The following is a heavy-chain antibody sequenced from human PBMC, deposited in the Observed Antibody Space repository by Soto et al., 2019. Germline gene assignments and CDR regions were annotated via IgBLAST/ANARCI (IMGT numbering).Heavy chain of an antibody. CDR2: IYYSGST. D-gene: IGHD3-22*01. CDR1: GGSISSGDYY. J-gene: IGHJ4*02. CDR3: ARVRVDYYDSSGYYLFDY. V-gene: IGHV4-30-4*01. Sequence: SETLSLTCTVSGGSISSGDYYWSWIRQPPGRGLEWIGYIYYSGSTYYNPSLKSRVTISVDTSKNQFSLKLSSVTAADTAVYYCARVRVDYYDSSGYYLFDYWGQGTLVTVSS.